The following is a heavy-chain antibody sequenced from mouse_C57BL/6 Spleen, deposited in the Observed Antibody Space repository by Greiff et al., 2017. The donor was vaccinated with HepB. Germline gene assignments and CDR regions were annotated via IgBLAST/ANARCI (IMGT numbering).Heavy chain of an antibody. Sequence: DVMLVESGGGLVKPGGSLKLSCAASGFTFSSYAMSWVRQTPEKRLEWVATISDGGSYTYYPDNVKGRFTISRDNAKNNLYLQMSHLKSEDTAMYYCARDSGRDFDYWGQGTTLTVSS. CDR1: GFTFSSYA. V-gene: IGHV5-4*01. J-gene: IGHJ2*01. D-gene: IGHD3-2*02. CDR2: ISDGGSYT. CDR3: ARDSGRDFDY.